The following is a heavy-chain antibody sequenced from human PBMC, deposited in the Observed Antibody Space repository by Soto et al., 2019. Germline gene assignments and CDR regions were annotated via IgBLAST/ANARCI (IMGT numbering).Heavy chain of an antibody. CDR3: ARYYGDYKNYFDY. Sequence: NPSETLSLTCTVSGGSISSSSYYWGWIRQPPGKGLEWIGSIFYSGSTYYNPSLKSRVTISVDTSKNQFSLKLNSVTAADTAVYYCARYYGDYKNYFDYWGQGTLVT. D-gene: IGHD4-17*01. V-gene: IGHV4-39*01. J-gene: IGHJ4*02. CDR1: GGSISSSSYY. CDR2: IFYSGST.